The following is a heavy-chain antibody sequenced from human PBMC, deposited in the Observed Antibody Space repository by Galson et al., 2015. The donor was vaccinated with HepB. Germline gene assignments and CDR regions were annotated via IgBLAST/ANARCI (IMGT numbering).Heavy chain of an antibody. CDR1: GFSFSSYA. J-gene: IGHJ1*01. D-gene: IGHD6-13*01. Sequence: SLRLSCAASGFSFSSYAMSWVRQAPGKGLEWVSAISGSGGSTYYADSVKGRFTISRDNSKNTLYLQMNSLRAEDTAVYYCAKDRYVVAAALEYFQHWGQGTLVTVSS. CDR3: AKDRYVVAAALEYFQH. CDR2: ISGSGGST. V-gene: IGHV3-23*01.